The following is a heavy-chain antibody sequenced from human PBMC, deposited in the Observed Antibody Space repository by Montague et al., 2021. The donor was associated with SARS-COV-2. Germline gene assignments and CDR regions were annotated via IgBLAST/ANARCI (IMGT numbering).Heavy chain of an antibody. V-gene: IGHV4-34*01. CDR3: ARLGDGVVPSPILGVGPYYSYYYMGV. CDR1: GGSFSGFY. CDR2: INRSGSI. Sequence: SETLSLTCAVSGGSFSGFYWSWVRQSPGEGLEWIGEINRSGSINYNPSLKSRVTILVDASKNQFSLKLTSVAAADTAVYYCARLGDGVVPSPILGVGPYYSYYYMGVWGKGTTVTVSS. D-gene: IGHD3-10*01. J-gene: IGHJ6*03.